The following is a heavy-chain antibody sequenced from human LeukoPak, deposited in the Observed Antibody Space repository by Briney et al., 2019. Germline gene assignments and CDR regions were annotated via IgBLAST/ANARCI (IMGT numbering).Heavy chain of an antibody. V-gene: IGHV3-30*04. CDR3: ARSGRGIGTYCDY. D-gene: IGHD3-10*01. J-gene: IGHJ4*02. Sequence: GGSLRLSCTVSGFTVSSNSMSWVRQAPGKGLEWVAVISYDGSNKYYADSVKGRFTISRDNAKNSLYLQMNSLRAEDTAVYYCARSGRGIGTYCDYWGQGTLVSVPS. CDR2: ISYDGSNK. CDR1: GFTVSSNS.